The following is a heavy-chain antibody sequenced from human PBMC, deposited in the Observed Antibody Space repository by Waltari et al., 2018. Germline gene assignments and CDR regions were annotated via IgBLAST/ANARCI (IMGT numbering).Heavy chain of an antibody. CDR1: GGSFRSYA. D-gene: IGHD3-22*01. J-gene: IGHJ4*02. V-gene: IGHV1-69*10. CDR2: IIPILGIA. Sequence: QVQLVQSGAAVKKPGSSVKVSCKASGGSFRSYAISWVRQSPGQGLEWMGGIIPILGIANYAQKFQGRVTITADKSTSTAYMELSSLRSEDTAVYYCARVYYYDSSGYYSGFDYWGQGTLVTVSS. CDR3: ARVYYYDSSGYYSGFDY.